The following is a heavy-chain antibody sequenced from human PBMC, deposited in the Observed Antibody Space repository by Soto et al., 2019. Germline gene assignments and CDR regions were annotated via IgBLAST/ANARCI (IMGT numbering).Heavy chain of an antibody. CDR3: ATDRRAHKWFDP. CDR2: ISSSSSYI. Sequence: GGSLRLSCAASGFTFSSYSMNWVRQAPGKGLEWVSSISSSSSYIYYADSVKGRFTISRDNAKNSLYLQMNSLRAEDTAVYYCATDRRAHKWFDPRGQGTLVTVFS. J-gene: IGHJ5*02. V-gene: IGHV3-21*01. CDR1: GFTFSSYS.